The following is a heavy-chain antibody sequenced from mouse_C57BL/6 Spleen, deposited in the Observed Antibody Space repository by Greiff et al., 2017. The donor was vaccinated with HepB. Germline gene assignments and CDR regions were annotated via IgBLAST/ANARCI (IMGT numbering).Heavy chain of an antibody. J-gene: IGHJ4*01. CDR3: ARYYEYDGGNYYAMDY. CDR2: ISSGSSTI. CDR1: GFTFSDYG. D-gene: IGHD2-4*01. Sequence: DVKLVESGGGLVKPGGSLKLSCAASGFTFSDYGMHWVRQAPEKGLEWVAYISSGSSTIYYADTVKGRFTISRDNAKNTLFLQMTSLRSEDTAMYYCARYYEYDGGNYYAMDYWGQGTSVTVSS. V-gene: IGHV5-17*01.